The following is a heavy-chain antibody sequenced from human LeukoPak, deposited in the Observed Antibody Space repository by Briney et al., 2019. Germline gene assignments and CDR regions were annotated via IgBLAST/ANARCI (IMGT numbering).Heavy chain of an antibody. CDR3: AXXXXXYSSSWYEGEYFDY. CDR2: IYYSGST. CDR1: GGSFSGYY. Sequence: PSETLSLTCAVYGGSFSGYYWSWIRQPPGKGLEWIGYIYYSGSTNYNPSLKSRVTISVDTSKNQFSLKLSSVTAADTAVYYCAXXXXXYSSSWYEGEYFDYWGQGTLVTVSS. J-gene: IGHJ4*02. D-gene: IGHD6-13*01. V-gene: IGHV4-59*08.